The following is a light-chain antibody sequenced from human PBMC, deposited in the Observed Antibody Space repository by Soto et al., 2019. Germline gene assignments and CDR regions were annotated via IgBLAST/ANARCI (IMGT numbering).Light chain of an antibody. V-gene: IGKV3-11*01. Sequence: EIVLTQSPATLSLSPGDRATLSCRASQSVRSYLAWYQQKPGQAPRLLIYDASNRATGIPAKFSGSGSGTDFTLTISSLQAEDVAVYYCQQYYSTPQTFGQGTKVDTK. CDR3: QQYYSTPQT. CDR1: QSVRSY. CDR2: DAS. J-gene: IGKJ1*01.